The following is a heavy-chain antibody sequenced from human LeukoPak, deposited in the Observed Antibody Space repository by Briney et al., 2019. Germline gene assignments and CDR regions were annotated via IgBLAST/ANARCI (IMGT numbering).Heavy chain of an antibody. Sequence: GGSLRLSCATSGFNFDRYTIHWVRQAPGKGLEWVSLAGWAGGTTFYSDSVRGRFTISRDSGRKSAYLQMNSLTTDDTAFYFCAKELDTMFFDYWGQGALVTVSS. D-gene: IGHD3-10*02. CDR1: GFNFDRYT. CDR3: AKELDTMFFDY. CDR2: AGWAGGTT. V-gene: IGHV3-43*01. J-gene: IGHJ4*02.